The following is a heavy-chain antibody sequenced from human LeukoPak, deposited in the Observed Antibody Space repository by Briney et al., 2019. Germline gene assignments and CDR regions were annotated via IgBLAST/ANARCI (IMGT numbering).Heavy chain of an antibody. V-gene: IGHV3-23*01. CDR1: GFTFSSYA. D-gene: IGHD6-6*01. J-gene: IGHJ2*01. CDR2: ISGSGGST. Sequence: PGGSLRLSCAASGFTFSSYAMSGVRQAPGKGLEWVSAISGSGGSTYYADSVKGRFTISRDNSKNTLYLQMNSLRAEDTAVYYCAKVGDSSSSPSYWYFDLWGRGTLVTVSS. CDR3: AKVGDSSSSPSYWYFDL.